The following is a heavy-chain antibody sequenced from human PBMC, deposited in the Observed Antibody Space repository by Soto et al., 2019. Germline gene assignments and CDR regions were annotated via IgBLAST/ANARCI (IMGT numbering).Heavy chain of an antibody. Sequence: EVPLVESGGGLVQPGGSLRLSCAASGFTVSSNYMSWVRQAPGKGLEWVSVIYSGGSTYYADSVKGRFTISRDNSKNTLYLQMNSLRAEDTAVYYCARGELGYGDYYFDYWGQGTLVTVSS. V-gene: IGHV3-66*01. J-gene: IGHJ4*02. CDR1: GFTVSSNY. CDR2: IYSGGST. CDR3: ARGELGYGDYYFDY. D-gene: IGHD4-17*01.